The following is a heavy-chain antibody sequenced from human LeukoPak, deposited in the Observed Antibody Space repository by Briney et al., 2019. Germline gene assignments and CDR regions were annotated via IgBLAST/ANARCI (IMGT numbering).Heavy chain of an antibody. CDR2: ISSGSDYT. J-gene: IGHJ2*01. CDR3: AKIGVIGNWYYDV. V-gene: IGHV3-23*01. Sequence: GRSLTLSCAASGFSFSSHGMSWVRQAPWKGPEWVSSISSGSDYTFYADSVKSRFTISRDNSKNTLYLQMNSLRAGDTAIYHCAKIGVIGNWYYDVWGRGTLVTVSS. D-gene: IGHD3-10*01. CDR1: GFSFSSHG.